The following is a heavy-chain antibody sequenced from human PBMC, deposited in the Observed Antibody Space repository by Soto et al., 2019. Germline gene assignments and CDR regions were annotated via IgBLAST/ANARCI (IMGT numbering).Heavy chain of an antibody. CDR1: GFTISSYT. Sequence: EVQLVESGGGLVQPGGSLRLSCAASGFTISSYTMHWVRQAPGKGLGYVSGISGNGGNTHHANSVKGRFTISRDNCKNTIYLQMGRLKIEEMEVSYCSSDRPTVTLDYHYSMDVWGKGTTVTVSS. V-gene: IGHV3-64*01. D-gene: IGHD2-15*01. J-gene: IGHJ6*03. CDR3: SSDRPTVTLDYHYSMDV. CDR2: ISGNGGNT.